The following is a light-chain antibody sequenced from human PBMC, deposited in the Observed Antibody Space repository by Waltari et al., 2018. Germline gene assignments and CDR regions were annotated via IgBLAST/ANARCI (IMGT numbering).Light chain of an antibody. CDR2: LVS. CDR1: QSLIYTDGRIY. Sequence: PASISCRSSQSLIYTDGRIYLDWYLQRPGQSPQLLVYLVSKRPSGVPDKFSGSGSDTDFTLTISRVEADDVGVYYCMQALQPPYNFGQGTKVEIK. V-gene: IGKV2-28*01. J-gene: IGKJ2*01. CDR3: MQALQPPYN.